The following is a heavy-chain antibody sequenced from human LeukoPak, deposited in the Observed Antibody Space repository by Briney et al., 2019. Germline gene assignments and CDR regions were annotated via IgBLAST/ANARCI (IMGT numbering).Heavy chain of an antibody. Sequence: SETLSLTCSVSGGSISSRSDYWGWIRLPPGKGLEWIGSIFYSGNTYYNPSLKRRVTISVDTSNNQFSLKLSSVSAADTAVYYCARHHGSGWQDYFFDYWGQGTLVTVSS. CDR2: IFYSGNT. CDR1: GGSISSRSDY. J-gene: IGHJ4*02. D-gene: IGHD6-19*01. CDR3: ARHHGSGWQDYFFDY. V-gene: IGHV4-39*01.